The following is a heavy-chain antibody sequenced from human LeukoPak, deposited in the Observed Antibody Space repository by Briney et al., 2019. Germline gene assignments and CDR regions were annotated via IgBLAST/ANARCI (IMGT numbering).Heavy chain of an antibody. CDR2: IYYSGST. V-gene: IGHV4-39*02. CDR3: ARDDYGGLDY. Sequence: SETLSLTCTVSGGSISSSSYYWGWIRQPPGKGLEWIGSIYYSGSTYYNPSLKSRVTISVDTSKNQFSLKLSSVTAADTAVYSCARDDYGGLDYWGQGTLVTVSS. D-gene: IGHD4/OR15-4a*01. J-gene: IGHJ4*02. CDR1: GGSISSSSYY.